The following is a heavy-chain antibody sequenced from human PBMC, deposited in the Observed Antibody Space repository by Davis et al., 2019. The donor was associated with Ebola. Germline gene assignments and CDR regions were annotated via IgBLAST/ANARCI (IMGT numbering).Heavy chain of an antibody. CDR1: VITFSSYA. D-gene: IGHD6-6*01. V-gene: IGHV3-23*01. CDR3: ARGSRRTWQLAYYYYGMDV. CDR2: ISGSGGST. Sequence: GGSLRLSCTDSVITFSSYAMTWVRQAPGKGLEWVSAISGSGGSTYYADSVKGRFTISRDNSKKTLYLQMSSLRAEDTAVYYCARGSRRTWQLAYYYYGMDVWGQGTTVTVSS. J-gene: IGHJ6*02.